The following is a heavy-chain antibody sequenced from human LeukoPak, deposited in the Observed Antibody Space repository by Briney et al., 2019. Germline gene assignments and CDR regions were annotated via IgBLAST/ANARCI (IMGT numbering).Heavy chain of an antibody. CDR2: INEDGSEK. V-gene: IGHV3-7*01. CDR3: ARGPMTVISL. CDR1: GFTFSSYW. D-gene: IGHD2/OR15-2a*01. J-gene: IGHJ4*02. Sequence: PGGSLRLSCAASGFTFSSYWLSWVRQAPGKGLEGVANINEDGSEKYYVDSVKGRFTISRDNAKNSLYLQMNSLRAEDTAVYYCARGPMTVISLGGQGTLVTVSS.